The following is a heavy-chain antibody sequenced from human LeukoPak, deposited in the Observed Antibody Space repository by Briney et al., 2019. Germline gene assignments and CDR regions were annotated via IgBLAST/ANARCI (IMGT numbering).Heavy chain of an antibody. J-gene: IGHJ2*01. CDR2: ISTGGGST. Sequence: PGGSLRLSCAASGFTFSSYAMNWVRQAPGKGLEWVSGISTGGGSTYYADAVKGRFTISRDNSKNTLYLQMNSLRAEDTAVYYCAKNQEGYNNPPWSFDLWGRGTLVTVSS. CDR1: GFTFSSYA. CDR3: AKNQEGYNNPPWSFDL. D-gene: IGHD5-24*01. V-gene: IGHV3-23*01.